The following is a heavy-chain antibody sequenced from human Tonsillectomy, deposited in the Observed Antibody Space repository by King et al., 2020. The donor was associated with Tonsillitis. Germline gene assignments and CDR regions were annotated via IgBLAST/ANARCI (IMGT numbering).Heavy chain of an antibody. J-gene: IGHJ4*02. CDR1: GFTFSNYA. CDR3: AREDTIPSTTAFDY. Sequence: VQLVESGGGLVQPGGSLRLSCAASGFTFSNYAMCWVRQPPGKGLEWVSAIRPTGDKTYYADSVKGRFTISRDNSKNTLYLQMNSLRAEDTAVYFCAREDTIPSTTAFDYWGQGTLVAVSS. CDR2: IRPTGDKT. V-gene: IGHV3-23*04. D-gene: IGHD5-24*01.